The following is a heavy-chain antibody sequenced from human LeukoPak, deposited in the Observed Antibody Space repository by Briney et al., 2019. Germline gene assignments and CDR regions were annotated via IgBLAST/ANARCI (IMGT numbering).Heavy chain of an antibody. D-gene: IGHD3-22*01. CDR2: ISSSGSTI. CDR1: GFTFSSYE. J-gene: IGHJ2*01. V-gene: IGHV3-48*03. CDR3: ARDYYDTSGYYFYLYFDL. Sequence: GGSLRLSCAASGFTFSSYEMNWVRQAPGKGLEWVSHISSSGSTIYYADSVKGRFTISRDNSKNTLYLQMGSLRTEDMGVYYCARDYYDTSGYYFYLYFDLWGRGTLVTVSS.